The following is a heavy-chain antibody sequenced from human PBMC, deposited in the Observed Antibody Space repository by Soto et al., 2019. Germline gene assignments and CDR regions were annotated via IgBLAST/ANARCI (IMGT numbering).Heavy chain of an antibody. CDR3: ARAAMGCSSCPFDY. J-gene: IGHJ4*02. CDR1: GGSISSSNW. Sequence: QVQLQESGPGLVKPSGTLSLTCAVSGGSISSSNWWSWVRQPPGKGLEWIGEIYHSGSTNYNPSLNSRFTISVDNSKTQFSLTLSSVPAAPTAVYYCARAAMGCSSCPFDYWGQGTLVTVSP. CDR2: IYHSGST. V-gene: IGHV4-4*02. D-gene: IGHD6-13*01.